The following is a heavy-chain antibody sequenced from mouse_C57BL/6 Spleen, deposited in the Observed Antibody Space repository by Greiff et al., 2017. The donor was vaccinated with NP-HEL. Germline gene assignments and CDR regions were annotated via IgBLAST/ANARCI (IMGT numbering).Heavy chain of an antibody. CDR3: ARWHLLLDY. V-gene: IGHV1-52*01. J-gene: IGHJ2*01. Sequence: QVQLKQPGAELVRPGSSVKLSCKASGYTFTSYWLHWVKQRPIQGLEWIGNIDPSDSETHYNQKFKDKATLTVDKSSSTAYMQLSSLTSEDSAVYYCARWHLLLDYWGQGTTLTVSS. CDR2: IDPSDSET. D-gene: IGHD1-1*01. CDR1: GYTFTSYW.